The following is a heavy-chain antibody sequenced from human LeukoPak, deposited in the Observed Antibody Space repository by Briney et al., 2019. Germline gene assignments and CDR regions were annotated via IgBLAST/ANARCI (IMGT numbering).Heavy chain of an antibody. CDR1: GYTFSSYY. Sequence: ASVKVSCKASGYTFSSYYIHWVRQAPGQGLEWMGIINPIGDSTTYAQRFKGRVTMTRDTSTSTVYMELSSLRSEDTAVYYCARSGLGYFDFWGQGTLVTVSS. D-gene: IGHD1-1*01. CDR3: ARSGLGYFDF. J-gene: IGHJ4*02. CDR2: INPIGDST. V-gene: IGHV1-46*01.